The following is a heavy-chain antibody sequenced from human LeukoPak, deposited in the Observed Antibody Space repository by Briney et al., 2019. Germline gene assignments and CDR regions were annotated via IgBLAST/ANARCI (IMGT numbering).Heavy chain of an antibody. J-gene: IGHJ4*02. CDR3: ARDVLLVGATAFDY. CDR1: GYTFTSYG. D-gene: IGHD1-26*01. CDR2: ISTYNDDT. Sequence: ASVKVSCKPSGYTFTSYGISWVRQAPGQGLEWMGWISTYNDDTNYAQKFQGRVTMTTDRSTSTTYLELRSLRSDDTAVYYCARDVLLVGATAFDYWGQGTLVTVSS. V-gene: IGHV1-18*01.